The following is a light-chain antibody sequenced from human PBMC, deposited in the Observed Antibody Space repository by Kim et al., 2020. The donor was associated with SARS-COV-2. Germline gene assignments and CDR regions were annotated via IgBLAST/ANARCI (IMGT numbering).Light chain of an antibody. CDR3: QQSYSTPYT. CDR2: AAS. J-gene: IGKJ2*01. V-gene: IGKV1-39*01. CDR1: QSISSY. Sequence: SGSVGDRVAITCRASQSISSYLNWYQQRPGKAPKLLIYAASSLQSGVPSRFSGSGSGTDFTLTISSLQPEDFATYYCQQSYSTPYTFGQGTKLEIK.